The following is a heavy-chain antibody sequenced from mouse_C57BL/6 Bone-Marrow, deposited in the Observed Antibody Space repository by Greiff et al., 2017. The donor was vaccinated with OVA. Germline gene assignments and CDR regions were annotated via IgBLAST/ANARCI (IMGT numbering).Heavy chain of an antibody. CDR1: GFTFSDYY. CDR2: ISNGGGST. CDR3: ARHEAHYYAMDY. J-gene: IGHJ4*01. Sequence: EVKLVESGGGLVQPGGSLKLSCAASGFTFSDYYMYWVRQTPEKRLEWVAYISNGGGSTYYPDTVKGRFTISRDNAKNTLYLQMSRLKSEDTAMYYCARHEAHYYAMDYWGQGTSVTVSS. V-gene: IGHV5-12*01.